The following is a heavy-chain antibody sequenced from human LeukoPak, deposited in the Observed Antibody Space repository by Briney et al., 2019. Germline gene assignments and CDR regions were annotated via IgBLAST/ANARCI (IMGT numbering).Heavy chain of an antibody. D-gene: IGHD3-22*01. Sequence: PSETLSLTCTVSGGSISSSSYYWGWIRQPPGRGLEGIGSIYYSGGTYYNPSLKSRVTISGYTSKNQFSLNLVSVTGADTAVYYCARHLQIRTMIVVPSPGDAFDIWGQGTMVTVSS. CDR2: IYYSGGT. J-gene: IGHJ3*02. CDR1: GGSISSSSYY. CDR3: ARHLQIRTMIVVPSPGDAFDI. V-gene: IGHV4-39*01.